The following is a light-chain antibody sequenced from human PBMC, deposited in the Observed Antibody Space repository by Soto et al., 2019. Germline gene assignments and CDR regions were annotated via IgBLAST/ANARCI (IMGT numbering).Light chain of an antibody. CDR2: GAS. V-gene: IGKV3D-15*01. Sequence: EVVMTQSPATLSVSPGERATISCRASQSVSSNLAWYQQKPGQAPRLFIYGASTRATGIPARFSGRGSGTEFTLTISSLQSEDFAVYYCQQYNNWPAITFGQGKRREIK. CDR1: QSVSSN. CDR3: QQYNNWPAIT. J-gene: IGKJ5*01.